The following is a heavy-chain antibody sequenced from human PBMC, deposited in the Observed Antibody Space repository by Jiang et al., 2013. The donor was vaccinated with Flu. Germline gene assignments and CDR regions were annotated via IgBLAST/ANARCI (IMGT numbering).Heavy chain of an antibody. CDR3: AFGSVDYDILTGYYYYYGMDV. Sequence: VQLVESGGGLVQPGGSLRLSCAASGFTVSSNYMSWVRQAPGKGLECVSVIYSGGSTYYADSVKGRFTISRDNSKNTLYLQMNSLRAEDTAVYYCAFGSVDYDILTGYYYYYGMDVWGKGTTVTVSS. V-gene: IGHV3-66*01. J-gene: IGHJ6*04. CDR2: IYSGGST. CDR1: GFTVSSNY. D-gene: IGHD3-9*01.